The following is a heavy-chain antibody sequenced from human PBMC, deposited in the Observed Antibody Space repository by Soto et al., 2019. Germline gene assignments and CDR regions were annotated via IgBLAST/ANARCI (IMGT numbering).Heavy chain of an antibody. V-gene: IGHV5-51*01. CDR3: ARRGYYDSRKDAFDI. CDR1: GYSFNTYW. J-gene: IGHJ3*02. Sequence: EVQLVQSGAEVKKPGESLKISCQGSGYSFNTYWLGWVRQMPGRGLEWMGIIYPGDSDARYSPTFQGQVTMSADKSISTAYLQWRSLKASDTAMYYCARRGYYDSRKDAFDIWGQGTMVTVSS. D-gene: IGHD3-22*01. CDR2: IYPGDSDA.